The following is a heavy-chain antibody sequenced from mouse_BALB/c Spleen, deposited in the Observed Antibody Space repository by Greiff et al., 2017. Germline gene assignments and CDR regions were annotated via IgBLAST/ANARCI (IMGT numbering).Heavy chain of an antibody. J-gene: IGHJ4*01. CDR1: GFTFSSFG. Sequence: EVNVVESGGGLVQPGGSRKLSCAASGFTFSSFGMHWVRQAPEKGLEWVAYISSGSSTIYYADTVKGRFTISRDNPKNTLFLQMTSLRSEDTAMYYCARGSSSMDYWGQGTSVTVSS. D-gene: IGHD1-1*01. CDR3: ARGSSSMDY. V-gene: IGHV5-17*02. CDR2: ISSGSSTI.